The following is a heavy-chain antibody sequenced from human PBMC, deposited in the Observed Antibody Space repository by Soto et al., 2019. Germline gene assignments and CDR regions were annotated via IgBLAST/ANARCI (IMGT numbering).Heavy chain of an antibody. D-gene: IGHD5-18*01. V-gene: IGHV4-30-4*01. CDR3: ARGRGYSYGLDP. CDR2: ISYSGTT. Sequence: SETLSLTCAVYCGSFSGYYWSWIRQPPGEGLEWIGFISYSGTTSYSPSLKSRVAISLDTSKNQFSLSLNFVTAADTAVYYCARGRGYSYGLDPWGQGSLVTVSS. CDR1: CGSFSGYY. J-gene: IGHJ5*02.